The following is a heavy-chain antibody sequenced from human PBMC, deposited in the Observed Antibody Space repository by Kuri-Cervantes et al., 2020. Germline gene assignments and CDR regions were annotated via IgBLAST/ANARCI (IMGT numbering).Heavy chain of an antibody. J-gene: IGHJ5*02. CDR3: ARERRDIVVVVAAGRNWFDP. CDR2: MYYSGAR. V-gene: IGHV4-39*07. D-gene: IGHD2-15*01. CDR1: GASITARYYY. Sequence: SETLSLTCTVSGASITARYYYWGWIRQPPGKGLEWIGNMYYSGARYSNPSLRSRVTISVDTSKNQFSLKLSSVTAADTAVYYCARERRDIVVVVAAGRNWFDPWGQGTLVTVSS.